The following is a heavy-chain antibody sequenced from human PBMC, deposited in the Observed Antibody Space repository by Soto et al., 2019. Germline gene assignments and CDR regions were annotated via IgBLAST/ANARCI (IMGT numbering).Heavy chain of an antibody. CDR3: ARGRYCLTGRCFPNWFDS. CDR1: GDSISNLDYF. V-gene: IGHV4-30-4*01. J-gene: IGHJ5*01. Sequence: TSETLSLTCSVSGDSISNLDYFWAWIRQPPGQALEYIGYIYKSATTYYNPSFESRVAISVDKSKSQFSLNVTSVNAADTAVYFCARGRYCLTGRCFPNWFDSWGQGALVTVSS. CDR2: IYKSATT. D-gene: IGHD7-27*01.